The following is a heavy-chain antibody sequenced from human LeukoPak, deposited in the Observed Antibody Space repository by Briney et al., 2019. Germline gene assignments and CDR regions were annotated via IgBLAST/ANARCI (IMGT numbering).Heavy chain of an antibody. J-gene: IGHJ4*02. CDR3: AKDPLGATSY. Sequence: GGSLRLSCAASGFSFNKYAMSWVRQAPGKGLEWVSAISGSGGSTYYADSVKGRFTISRDNSKNTLYLQMNSLRAEDTAVYYCAKDPLGATSYWGQGTLVTVSS. V-gene: IGHV3-23*01. D-gene: IGHD1-26*01. CDR1: GFSFNKYA. CDR2: ISGSGGST.